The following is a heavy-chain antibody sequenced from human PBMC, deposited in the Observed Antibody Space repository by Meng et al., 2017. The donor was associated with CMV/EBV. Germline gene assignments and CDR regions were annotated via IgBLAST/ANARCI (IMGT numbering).Heavy chain of an antibody. CDR2: IYYSGST. CDR1: GGSISSSSYY. D-gene: IGHD4-17*01. J-gene: IGHJ6*02. Sequence: SETLSLTCTVSGGSISSSSYYWGWIRQPPGKGLEWIGSIYYSGSTYYNPSLKSRVTISVDTSKNQFSLKLSSVTAADTAVYYCVSQITDIYGDLYYYYYYGMDVWGQGTTVTVSS. V-gene: IGHV4-39*01. CDR3: VSQITDIYGDLYYYYYYGMDV.